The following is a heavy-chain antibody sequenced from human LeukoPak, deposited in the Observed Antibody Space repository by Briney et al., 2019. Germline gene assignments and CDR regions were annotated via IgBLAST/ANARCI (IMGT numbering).Heavy chain of an antibody. J-gene: IGHJ6*02. Sequence: ASMKVSCKASGYTFTGYYMHWVRQAPGQGLEWMGWINPNSGGTNYAQKFQGRVTMTRDTSISTAYMELSRLRSDDTAVYYCARDDHSPLGYDFWSGYTNYYGMDVWGQGTTVTVSS. CDR3: ARDDHSPLGYDFWSGYTNYYGMDV. CDR2: INPNSGGT. V-gene: IGHV1-2*02. CDR1: GYTFTGYY. D-gene: IGHD3-3*01.